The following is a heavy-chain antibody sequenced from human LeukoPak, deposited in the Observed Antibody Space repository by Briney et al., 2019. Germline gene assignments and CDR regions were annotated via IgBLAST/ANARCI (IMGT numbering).Heavy chain of an antibody. CDR3: AREHVGSGDAFDM. J-gene: IGHJ3*02. D-gene: IGHD2-15*01. CDR1: GGSISSYY. V-gene: IGHV4-59*01. Sequence: SETLSLTCTVSGGSISSYYWSWIRQPPGKGLEWIGYIYYSGSTNYNPSLKSRVTISVDTSKNQFSLKLSSVTAADTAVYYCAREHVGSGDAFDMWGQGTMVTVSS. CDR2: IYYSGST.